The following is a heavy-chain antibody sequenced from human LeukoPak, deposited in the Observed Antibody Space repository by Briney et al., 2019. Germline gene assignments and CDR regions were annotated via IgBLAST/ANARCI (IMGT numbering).Heavy chain of an antibody. CDR2: IYPGDSDT. D-gene: IGHD3-22*01. CDR1: GYSFTSYW. V-gene: IGHV5-51*01. CDR3: ARQPYYYDSSGWWGFDY. J-gene: IGHJ4*02. Sequence: KPGESLKISCKGSGYSFTSYWIGWVRQMPGKGLEWMGTIYPGDSDTRCSPSFQGQVTISADKSISTAHLQWSSLKASDTAMYYCARQPYYYDSSGWWGFDYWGQGTLVTVSS.